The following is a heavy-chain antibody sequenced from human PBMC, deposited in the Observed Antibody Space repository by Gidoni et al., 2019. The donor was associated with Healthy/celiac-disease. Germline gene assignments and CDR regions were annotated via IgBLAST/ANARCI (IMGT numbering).Heavy chain of an antibody. D-gene: IGHD2-2*01. Sequence: QVQLVQSGAEVKKPGASVKVSCKASGYTFTSYDINWVRQATGQGLEWMGWMNPNSGNTGYAQKFQGRVTMTRNTSISTAYMELSSLRSEDTAVYYCARNIVVVPAATDDDYYYGMDVWGQGTTVTVSS. CDR1: GYTFTSYD. CDR3: ARNIVVVPAATDDDYYYGMDV. CDR2: MNPNSGNT. V-gene: IGHV1-8*01. J-gene: IGHJ6*02.